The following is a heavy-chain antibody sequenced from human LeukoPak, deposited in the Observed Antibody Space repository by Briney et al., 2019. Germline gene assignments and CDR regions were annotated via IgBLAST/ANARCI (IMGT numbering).Heavy chain of an antibody. CDR2: ISSSGSTI. V-gene: IGHV3-48*04. J-gene: IGHJ6*04. CDR3: AELGITMIGGV. Sequence: LSGGSLRLSCAASGFIFSSYSMNWVRQAPGKGLEWVSYISSSGSTIYYADSVKGRFTISRDNAKNSLYLQMNSLRAEDTAVYYCAELGITMIGGVWGKGTTVTISS. D-gene: IGHD3-10*02. CDR1: GFIFSSYS.